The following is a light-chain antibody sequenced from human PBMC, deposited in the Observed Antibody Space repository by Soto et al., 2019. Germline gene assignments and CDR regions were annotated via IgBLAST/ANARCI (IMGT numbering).Light chain of an antibody. CDR2: GAS. V-gene: IGKV3-15*01. CDR1: QRVYSN. CDR3: QQYTNWPPNN. J-gene: IGKJ5*01. Sequence: ILMTQSPDTLSVSPWESATLSCRASQRVYSNLAWYQQRPGQAPRLLIYGASTRATGVPARFSGRGSGTEFTLTISSLQSEDFAVYYCQQYTNWPPNNFGQGTRLEIK.